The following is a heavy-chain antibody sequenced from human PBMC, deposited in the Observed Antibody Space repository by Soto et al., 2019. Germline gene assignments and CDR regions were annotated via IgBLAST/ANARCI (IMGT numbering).Heavy chain of an antibody. D-gene: IGHD3-10*01. Sequence: QVQLVQSGAEVKKPGASVKVSCKASGYTSTNYGISWVRQAAGQGLEWMGWMSAYNGKTKYAQKLQGRGTMTTDTSTSKANMELRSLRSDDTAVYYCASGVGSGGYYNQYNWFDPWGQGTLVTVSS. J-gene: IGHJ5*02. CDR2: MSAYNGKT. V-gene: IGHV1-18*01. CDR3: ASGVGSGGYYNQYNWFDP. CDR1: GYTSTNYG.